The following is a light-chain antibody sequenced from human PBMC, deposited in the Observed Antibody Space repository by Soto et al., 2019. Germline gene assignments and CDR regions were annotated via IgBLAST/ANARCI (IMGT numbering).Light chain of an antibody. CDR2: FGS. V-gene: IGKV2-28*01. CDR3: MQALQSLT. Sequence: DIVMTQSPLTLPVTPGGPASISCRSSQSLLYNNTYNYLDWYVQKPGQSPQLLIYFGSNRAPGVPDRFSGSGSGTDFTLKINRVEAEDVGTYYCMQALQSLTFGQGTRLEI. J-gene: IGKJ5*01. CDR1: QSLLYNNTYNY.